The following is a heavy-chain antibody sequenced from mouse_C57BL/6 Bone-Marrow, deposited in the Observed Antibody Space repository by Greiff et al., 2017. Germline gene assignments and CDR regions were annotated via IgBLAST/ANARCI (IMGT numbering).Heavy chain of an antibody. Sequence: EVMLVESGGDLVKPGGSLKLSCAASGFTFSSYGMSWVRQTPDKRLEWVATISSGGSYTYYPDSVKGRFTISRDNAKNTLYLQMSSLKSEDTAMYYCARRYYGSSLSYAMDYWGQGTSVTVSS. J-gene: IGHJ4*01. CDR2: ISSGGSYT. CDR3: ARRYYGSSLSYAMDY. D-gene: IGHD1-1*01. CDR1: GFTFSSYG. V-gene: IGHV5-6*02.